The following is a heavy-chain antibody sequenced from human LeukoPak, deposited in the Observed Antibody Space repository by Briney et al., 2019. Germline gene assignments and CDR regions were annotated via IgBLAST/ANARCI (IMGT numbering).Heavy chain of an antibody. CDR1: GYTFTSYG. V-gene: IGHV1-18*01. Sequence: ASVKVSCKASGYTFTSYGISWVRQAPGQGLEWMGWISAYNGNTNYAQKLQGRVTMTTDTSTSTAYMELRSLRSDDTAVYYCARVSETGSWFGASGYFDYWGQGTLVTVSS. J-gene: IGHJ4*02. CDR3: ARVSETGSWFGASGYFDY. CDR2: ISAYNGNT. D-gene: IGHD3-10*01.